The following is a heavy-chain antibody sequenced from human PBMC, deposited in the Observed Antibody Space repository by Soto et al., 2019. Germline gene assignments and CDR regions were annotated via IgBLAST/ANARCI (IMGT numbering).Heavy chain of an antibody. Sequence: GASVKVSCKASGYTFTSYDINWVRQATGQGLEWMGWMNPNSGNTGYAQKFQGRVTMTRNTSISTAYMELSSPRSEDTAVYYCARNQNYDFWSGYIAHYYYYGMDVWGQGTTVTVSS. V-gene: IGHV1-8*01. CDR3: ARNQNYDFWSGYIAHYYYYGMDV. J-gene: IGHJ6*02. CDR2: MNPNSGNT. CDR1: GYTFTSYD. D-gene: IGHD3-3*01.